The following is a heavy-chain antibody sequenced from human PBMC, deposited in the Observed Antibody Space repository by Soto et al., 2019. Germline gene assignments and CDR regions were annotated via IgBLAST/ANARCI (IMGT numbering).Heavy chain of an antibody. J-gene: IGHJ4*02. Sequence: EVQLLESGGGLVQPGGSPRLSCAASGFTFTSYAMSWVRQAPGKGLEWVSTLSDSGDRTHYADSVRGRFTISRDNSKNTLYLQMSSLRVEDTAVYYCAKDVGGPMFDCWGQGTLVTVSS. CDR2: LSDSGDRT. CDR1: GFTFTSYA. V-gene: IGHV3-23*01. CDR3: AKDVGGPMFDC.